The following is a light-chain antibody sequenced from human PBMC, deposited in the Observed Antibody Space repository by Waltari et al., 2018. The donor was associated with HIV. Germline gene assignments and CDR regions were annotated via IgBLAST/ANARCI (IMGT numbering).Light chain of an antibody. CDR3: CSYAGRSTLEV. Sequence: QLVLTQSPSASASLGASVKLTCTLSSGHSRYDIAWHQQQPEKGPRYLMKVNSDGSHNKGDGIPDRFSGSSSGAERYLTISSLQSDDEADYYCCSYAGRSTLEVFGGGTKVTVL. J-gene: IGLJ2*01. CDR1: SGHSRYD. V-gene: IGLV4-69*01. CDR2: VNSDGSH.